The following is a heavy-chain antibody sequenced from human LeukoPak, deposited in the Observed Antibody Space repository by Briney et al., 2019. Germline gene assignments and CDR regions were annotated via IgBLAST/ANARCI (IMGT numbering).Heavy chain of an antibody. J-gene: IGHJ4*02. CDR3: ARGCSSTACYGLMDY. CDR2: ISTYNGNT. CDR1: GYTFISYG. Sequence: ASVEVSCKASGYTFISYGISWVRQAPGQGLEWMGWISTYNGNTNYAHKLQGRVTMTTDTSTTTAYMELRSLRSDDTAMYYCARGCSSTACYGLMDYWGQGTLVTVSS. V-gene: IGHV1-18*01. D-gene: IGHD2-2*01.